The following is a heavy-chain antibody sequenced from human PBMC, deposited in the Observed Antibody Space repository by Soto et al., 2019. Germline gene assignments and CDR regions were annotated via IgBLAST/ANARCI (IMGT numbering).Heavy chain of an antibody. CDR3: ARAAFGVVHY. D-gene: IGHD3-3*01. Sequence: SETLSLTCTVSGGSISSGDYYWSWIRQPPGKGLEWIGYIYYSGSTFYNPSLKSRVTISVDTSKNQFSLKLSSVTAADTAVYYCARAAFGVVHYWGQGTLVTVSS. CDR2: IYYSGST. J-gene: IGHJ4*02. V-gene: IGHV4-30-4*01. CDR1: GGSISSGDYY.